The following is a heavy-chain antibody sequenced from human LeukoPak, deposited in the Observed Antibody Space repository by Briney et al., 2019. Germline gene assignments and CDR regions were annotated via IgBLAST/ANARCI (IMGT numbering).Heavy chain of an antibody. J-gene: IGHJ4*02. CDR2: INPNGGGT. CDR3: GREYYDSSGPDY. Sequence: ASVKVSCKASGYTFTSQGISWVRQAPAQGLEWMGCINPNGGGTNYAQKFQGRVTMTRDTSIDTAYMELSRLRSDDTAVYYCGREYYDSSGPDYWGQGTLVTVSS. D-gene: IGHD3-22*01. V-gene: IGHV1-2*02. CDR1: GYTFTSQG.